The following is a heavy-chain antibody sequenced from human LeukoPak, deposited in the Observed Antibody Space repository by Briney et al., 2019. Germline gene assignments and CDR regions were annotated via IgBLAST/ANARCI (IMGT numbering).Heavy chain of an antibody. V-gene: IGHV3-23*01. CDR1: GSTFSTYA. CDR2: ISDSGTRT. Sequence: GGSLRLSCAASGSTFSTYAMSWVRQAPGKGLGWVSAISDSGTRTHYADSVKGRLTISRDNSKNTLFLQMNSLRAEDTAVYYCAKDHGWLSAAWGQGTLVTVSS. J-gene: IGHJ4*02. CDR3: AKDHGWLSAA. D-gene: IGHD5-12*01.